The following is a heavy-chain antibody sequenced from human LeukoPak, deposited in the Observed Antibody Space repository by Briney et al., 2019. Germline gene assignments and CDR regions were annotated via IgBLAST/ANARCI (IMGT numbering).Heavy chain of an antibody. J-gene: IGHJ4*02. CDR3: ARGRGRYCSSTSCLRAFDY. V-gene: IGHV4-34*01. CDR1: GGSFSGYY. D-gene: IGHD2-2*01. Sequence: PSETLSLTCAVHGGSFSGYYWSWIRQPPGKGLEWIGEINHSGSTNYNPSLKSRVTISVDTSKNQFSLKLSSVTAADTAVYYCARGRGRYCSSTSCLRAFDYWGQGTLVTVSS. CDR2: INHSGST.